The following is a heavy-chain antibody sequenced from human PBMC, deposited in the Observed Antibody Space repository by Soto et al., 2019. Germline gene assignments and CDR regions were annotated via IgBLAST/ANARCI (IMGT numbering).Heavy chain of an antibody. CDR1: GVTFSRYA. CDR3: AKLIEVLKYFDP. CDR2: ISGNGNSI. V-gene: IGHV3-23*01. Sequence: LRLSCAASGVTFSRYALSWVRHAPGRGLEWVATISGNGNSIYYTDSVKGRFTVSRDNSKNTLFLEMGSLRAEDTAIYYCAKLIEVLKYFDPCGQGTLVTVSS. J-gene: IGHJ5*02. D-gene: IGHD3-16*02.